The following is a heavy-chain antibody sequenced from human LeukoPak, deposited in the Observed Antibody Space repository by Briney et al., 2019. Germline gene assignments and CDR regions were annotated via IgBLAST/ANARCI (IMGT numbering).Heavy chain of an antibody. V-gene: IGHV3-23*01. CDR3: TTGLERYFDWLLTLALDY. CDR1: GFTFSSYA. Sequence: GGSLRLSCAASGFTFSSYAMSWVRQAPGKGLEWVSAISGSGGSTYYADSVKGRFTISRDNSKNTLYLQMNSLKTEDTAVYYCTTGLERYFDWLLTLALDYWGQGTLVTVSS. J-gene: IGHJ4*02. CDR2: ISGSGGST. D-gene: IGHD3-9*01.